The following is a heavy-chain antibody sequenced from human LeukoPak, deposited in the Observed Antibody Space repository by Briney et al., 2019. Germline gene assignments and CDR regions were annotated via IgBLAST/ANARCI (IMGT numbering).Heavy chain of an antibody. D-gene: IGHD3-3*01. CDR3: ARAYYDFWSGYYFDY. Sequence: GGSLRLSCAASGFTFSSYWMSWVRQAPGKGLEWVANIKQDGSEKYYVDSVKGRFTISRDNAKNSLYLQMNSLRAEDTAVYYCARAYYDFWSGYYFDYWSQGTLVTVSS. CDR2: IKQDGSEK. V-gene: IGHV3-7*01. CDR1: GFTFSSYW. J-gene: IGHJ4*02.